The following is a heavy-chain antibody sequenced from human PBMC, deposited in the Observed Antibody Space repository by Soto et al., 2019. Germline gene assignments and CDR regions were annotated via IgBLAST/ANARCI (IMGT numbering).Heavy chain of an antibody. J-gene: IGHJ6*02. CDR3: ARVGSSKIHYYYYGMDA. V-gene: IGHV1-69*13. D-gene: IGHD6-13*01. CDR2: IIPIFGTA. Sequence: SGKVSCKASGRTFSSYAISWVRQAPGQGLEWMGGIIPIFGTANYAQKFQGRVTITADESTSTAYMELSSLRSEDTAVYYCARVGSSKIHYYYYGMDAWGQGTTVTVSS. CDR1: GRTFSSYA.